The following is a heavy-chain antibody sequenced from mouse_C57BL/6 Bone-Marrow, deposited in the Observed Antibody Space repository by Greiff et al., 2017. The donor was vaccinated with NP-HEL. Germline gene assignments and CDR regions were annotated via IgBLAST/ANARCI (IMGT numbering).Heavy chain of an antibody. CDR2: IDPSDSYT. CDR1: GYTFTSYW. D-gene: IGHD6-1*01. CDR3: ARGGRRLDY. Sequence: QVQLQQPGAELVMPGASVKLSCKASGYTFTSYWMHWVKQRPGQGLEWIGEIDPSDSYTNYNQKFKGKSTLTVDKSSSTAYMQLSSLTSEDSAVYYCARGGRRLDYWGQGTTLTVSS. V-gene: IGHV1-69*01. J-gene: IGHJ2*01.